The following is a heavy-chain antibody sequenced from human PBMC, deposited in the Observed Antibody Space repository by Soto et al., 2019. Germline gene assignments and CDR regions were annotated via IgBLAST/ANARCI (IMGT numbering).Heavy chain of an antibody. J-gene: IGHJ3*02. CDR1: GFTFSSYG. CDR3: AKEMRIQLWLPRAFDI. V-gene: IGHV3-30*18. Sequence: QVQLVESGGGVVQPGRSLRLSCAASGFTFSSYGMHWVRQAPGKGLEWVAVISYDGSNKYYADSVKGRFTISRDNSKNTLYLQMNSLRAEDTAVYYCAKEMRIQLWLPRAFDIWGQGTMVTVSS. CDR2: ISYDGSNK. D-gene: IGHD5-18*01.